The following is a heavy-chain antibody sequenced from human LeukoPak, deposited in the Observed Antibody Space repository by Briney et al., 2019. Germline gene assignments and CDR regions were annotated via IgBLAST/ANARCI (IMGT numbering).Heavy chain of an antibody. CDR1: GFTFSSYA. D-gene: IGHD2-2*02. Sequence: PGGSLRLSCAASGFTFSSYAMHWVRQAPGKGLEWVAVISYDGSNKYYADFVKGRFTISRDNSKNTLYLQMNSLRAEDTAVYYCARDLGHCSSTSCYSYYYYYYMDVWGKGTTVTVSS. CDR3: ARDLGHCSSTSCYSYYYYYYMDV. CDR2: ISYDGSNK. J-gene: IGHJ6*03. V-gene: IGHV3-30*01.